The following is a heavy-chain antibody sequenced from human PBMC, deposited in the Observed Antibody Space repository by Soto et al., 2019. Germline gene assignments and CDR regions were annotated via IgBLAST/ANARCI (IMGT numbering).Heavy chain of an antibody. J-gene: IGHJ6*02. CDR1: GYSFTSYW. V-gene: IGHV5-51*01. D-gene: IGHD6-13*01. CDR2: IYPGDSDT. CDR3: ARHGGSSWPVRSSASYYYYGMDV. Sequence: GESLKISCKGSGYSFTSYWIGWVRQMPGKGLEWMGFIYPGDSDTRYSPSFQGQVTISADKSISTAYLQWSSLKASDTAMYYCARHGGSSWPVRSSASYYYYGMDVWCQGTTVTVSS.